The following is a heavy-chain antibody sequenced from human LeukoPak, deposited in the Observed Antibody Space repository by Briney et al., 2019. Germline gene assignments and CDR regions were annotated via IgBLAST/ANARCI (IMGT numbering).Heavy chain of an antibody. J-gene: IGHJ6*04. D-gene: IGHD3-10*01. V-gene: IGHV3-21*01. Sequence: GGSLRLSCAASGFTYSSYSMNWVRQAPGKGLEWVSSISSSSSYIYYADSVKGRFTISRDNAKNSLYLQMNSLRAEDTAVYYCARDLWLGDYYGSGSYHHHGMDVWGKGTTVTVSS. CDR2: ISSSSSYI. CDR1: GFTYSSYS. CDR3: ARDLWLGDYYGSGSYHHHGMDV.